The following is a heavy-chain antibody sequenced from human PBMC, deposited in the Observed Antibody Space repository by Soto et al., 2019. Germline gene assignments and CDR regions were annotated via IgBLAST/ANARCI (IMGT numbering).Heavy chain of an antibody. Sequence: QVQLVQSGAELKKPGSSVKVSCKASGDTFSGYPINWVRQAPGEGLELMGRIIPVFGTTNDAQRFEGRVTFTADESTNTAYMELRGLLSEDTAVYYCARDGGFGELKYWGPGTLVTVSS. V-gene: IGHV1-69*18. CDR2: IIPVFGTT. CDR3: ARDGGFGELKY. J-gene: IGHJ4*02. CDR1: GDTFSGYP. D-gene: IGHD3-10*01.